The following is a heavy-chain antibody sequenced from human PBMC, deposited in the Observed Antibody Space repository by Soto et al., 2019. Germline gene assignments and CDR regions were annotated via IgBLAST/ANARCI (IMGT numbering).Heavy chain of an antibody. Sequence: SETLSLTCSVSGGSFTSGGYYWSWIRQHPGKGLEWIGYIYYRGSIYYNPSLKSRVTISVDTSKNQFSLNLTSVTAADTAIYYCAREGIAVTGTSNGMDVWGQGTTVTVSS. CDR2: IYYRGSI. V-gene: IGHV4-31*03. CDR3: AREGIAVTGTSNGMDV. D-gene: IGHD6-19*01. J-gene: IGHJ6*02. CDR1: GGSFTSGGYY.